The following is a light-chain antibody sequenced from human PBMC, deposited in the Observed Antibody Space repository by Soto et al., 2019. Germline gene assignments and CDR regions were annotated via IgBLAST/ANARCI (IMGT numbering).Light chain of an antibody. Sequence: EIVLTQSPGTLSLSPGERATLSCRASQSVSNNYLAWYQQKPGQAPRLLIYGASNRATGIPDRFSGSGSGTDFTLTISRLEPEDFAVYHCHHYHNWPMTFGQGTRLEIK. J-gene: IGKJ5*01. CDR1: QSVSNNY. CDR2: GAS. CDR3: HHYHNWPMT. V-gene: IGKV3-20*01.